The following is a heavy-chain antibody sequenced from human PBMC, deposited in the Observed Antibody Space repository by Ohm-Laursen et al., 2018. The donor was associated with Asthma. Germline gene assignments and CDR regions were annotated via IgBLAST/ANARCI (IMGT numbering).Heavy chain of an antibody. CDR2: IVVGSGNT. J-gene: IGHJ6*02. D-gene: IGHD5-18*01. Sequence: SSVTVSCNASGFTFTSSAVQWVRQARGQRLEWIGWIVVGSGNTNYAQKFQERVTITRDMSTSTAYMELSSLRSEDTAVYYCAADIGYAGFYYYYGMDVWGQGTTVTVSS. CDR1: GFTFTSSA. V-gene: IGHV1-58*01. CDR3: AADIGYAGFYYYYGMDV.